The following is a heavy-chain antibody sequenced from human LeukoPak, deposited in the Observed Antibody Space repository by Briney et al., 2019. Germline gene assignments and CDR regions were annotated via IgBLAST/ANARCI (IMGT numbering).Heavy chain of an antibody. J-gene: IGHJ4*02. V-gene: IGHV1-69*13. D-gene: IGHD6-13*01. CDR2: IIPIFGTA. Sequence: SVKVSCKASGGTFTSYAISWVRQPPGQGLEWMGGIIPIFGTANYAQKFQGRVTITADESTSTAYMELSSLRSEDTAVYYCARERAAAGGFDYWGQGTLVTVSS. CDR1: GGTFTSYA. CDR3: ARERAAAGGFDY.